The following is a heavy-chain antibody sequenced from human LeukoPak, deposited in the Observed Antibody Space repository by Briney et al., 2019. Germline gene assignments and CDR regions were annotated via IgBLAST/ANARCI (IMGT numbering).Heavy chain of an antibody. CDR2: LWYDGSNK. D-gene: IGHD3-9*01. CDR3: ARAYYDILTGRETDAFDI. CDR1: GFTFSSYG. Sequence: PGGSLTLSCAASGFTFSSYGMHWVRQAPGKGLEWGVVLWYDGSNKYYADSVKGRFTISRDNSKNTLYLQMNSLRAEDTAVYYCARAYYDILTGRETDAFDIWGQGTMVTVPS. V-gene: IGHV3-33*01. J-gene: IGHJ3*02.